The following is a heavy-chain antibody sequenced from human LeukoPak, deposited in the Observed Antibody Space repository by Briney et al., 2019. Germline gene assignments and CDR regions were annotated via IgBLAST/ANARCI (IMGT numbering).Heavy chain of an antibody. J-gene: IGHJ4*02. D-gene: IGHD3-22*01. V-gene: IGHV1-2*06. CDR3: ARDGDSSGYYYFDY. Sequence: ASVKVSCKASGYTFTGYYIHWVRQAPGQRLEWMGRIIPNTGGTNYAQKFQDRVTMTRDTSTNTAYMELSRLSSDDTAVYYCARDGDSSGYYYFDYWGQGTLVTVSS. CDR1: GYTFTGYY. CDR2: IIPNTGGT.